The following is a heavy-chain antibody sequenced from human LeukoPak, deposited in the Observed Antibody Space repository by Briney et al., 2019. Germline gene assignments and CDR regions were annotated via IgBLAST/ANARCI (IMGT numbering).Heavy chain of an antibody. CDR2: IRSKVSSYAT. Sequence: PGGSLKLSCAASGFTFSGSTMHWVRQASGKGLEWIGRIRSKVSSYATAYAASVKGRFTISRDDAKNTAYLQMDSLKTEDTAVYYCTSPQADSGATYFRHWGQGTLDTVSS. CDR1: GFTFSGST. J-gene: IGHJ1*01. V-gene: IGHV3-73*01. D-gene: IGHD6-19*01. CDR3: TSPQADSGATYFRH.